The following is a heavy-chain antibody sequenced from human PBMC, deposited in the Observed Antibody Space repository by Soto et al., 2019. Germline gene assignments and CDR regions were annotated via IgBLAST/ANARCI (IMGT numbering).Heavy chain of an antibody. CDR1: AYSFTSYW. J-gene: IGHJ1*01. Sequence: GESLKISCKGSAYSFTSYWISWVRQMPGKGLEWMGRIDPSDSYTNYSPSFQGHVTISADKSTSTAYLQWSSLKASDTAMYYCARRVGGPAAGNPPQFHHWAQGTLVTVSS. V-gene: IGHV5-10-1*01. CDR3: ARRVGGPAAGNPPQFHH. D-gene: IGHD6-13*01. CDR2: IDPSDSYT.